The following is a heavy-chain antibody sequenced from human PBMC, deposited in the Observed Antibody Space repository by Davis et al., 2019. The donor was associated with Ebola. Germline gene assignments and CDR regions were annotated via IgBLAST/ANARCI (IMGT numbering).Heavy chain of an antibody. V-gene: IGHV3-33*01. D-gene: IGHD1-14*01. CDR2: IWYDGSRE. J-gene: IGHJ3*01. CDR1: GFSFNSYG. Sequence: GESLKISCAASGFSFNSYGMHWVRQAPGKGLEWLAVIWYDGSREYIADSMKGRFSISRDNSRNTLFLQVSSLRVEDTAGYYCARDPAIGQPLSTFDVWGQGTTVTVAS. CDR3: ARDPAIGQPLSTFDV.